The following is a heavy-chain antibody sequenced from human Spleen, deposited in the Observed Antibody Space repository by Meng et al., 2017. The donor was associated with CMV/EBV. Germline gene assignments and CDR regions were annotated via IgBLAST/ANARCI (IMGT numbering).Heavy chain of an antibody. Sequence: LSLTCAASGFTFSDYYMSWIRQAPGKGLEWVSYISSSGSTIYYADSVKGRFTISRDNAKNSLYLQMNSLRAEDTAVYYCARLWFGDFVGWFDPWGQGTLVTVSS. CDR1: GFTFSDYY. CDR2: ISSSGSTI. CDR3: ARLWFGDFVGWFDP. V-gene: IGHV3-11*04. J-gene: IGHJ5*01. D-gene: IGHD3-10*01.